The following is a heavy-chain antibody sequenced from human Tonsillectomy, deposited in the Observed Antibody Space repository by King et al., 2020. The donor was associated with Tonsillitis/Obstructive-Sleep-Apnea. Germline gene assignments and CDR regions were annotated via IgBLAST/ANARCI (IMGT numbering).Heavy chain of an antibody. CDR3: ARTYDFWSGHYVGSWYFDI. J-gene: IGHJ2*01. Sequence: VQLVESGGGLVRPGGSLRLSCAASGFTFSSYAMHWVRQAPGKGLEYVSAISSTGASTYYANSVKDRFTISRDNSKNTQYLQMASLRADDTAVYYCARTYDFWSGHYVGSWYFDIWGRGTLVTVSS. V-gene: IGHV3-64*01. CDR1: GFTFSSYA. CDR2: ISSTGAST. D-gene: IGHD3-3*01.